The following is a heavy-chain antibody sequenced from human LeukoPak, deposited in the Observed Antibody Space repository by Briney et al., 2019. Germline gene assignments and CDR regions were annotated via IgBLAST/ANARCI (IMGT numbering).Heavy chain of an antibody. J-gene: IGHJ5*02. V-gene: IGHV3-23*01. CDR1: GFIFRNYV. CDR2: LSASGGNT. CDR3: AKTSDAGFDP. Sequence: PGGSLRLSCAASGFIFRNYVMSWVRQAPGKGPEWVSALSASGGNTYYTDSVKGRFTISRDNSKNTLHLQLSSLRVEDTALYYCAKTSDAGFDPWGQGTLVTVSS.